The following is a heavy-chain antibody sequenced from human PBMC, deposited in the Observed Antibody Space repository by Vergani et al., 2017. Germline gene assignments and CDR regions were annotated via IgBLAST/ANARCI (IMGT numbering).Heavy chain of an antibody. CDR2: ISSSSSTI. CDR1: GFTFSSYS. J-gene: IGHJ5*02. CDR3: ARDWSTYYDSGWFDP. D-gene: IGHD3-22*01. Sequence: EVQLVESGGGLVKPGESLRLSCAASGFTFSSYSMNWVRQAPGKGLEWVSYISSSSSTIYYADSVKGRFTISRDNAKNSLYLQMNSLRAEDTAVYYCARDWSTYYDSGWFDPWGQGTLVTVSS. V-gene: IGHV3-48*01.